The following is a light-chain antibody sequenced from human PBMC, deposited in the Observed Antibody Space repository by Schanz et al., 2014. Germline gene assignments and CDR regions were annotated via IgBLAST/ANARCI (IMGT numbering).Light chain of an antibody. Sequence: EIVMTQSPATLSVSPGERATLSCRASQSVGSDLAWYQQKPGQVPRLIIYGASTRATGVPARFSGSGSGTVFTLTISSLQSEDFAVYYCQQFVNSLWTFGQGTKVEMK. CDR2: GAS. CDR1: QSVGSD. V-gene: IGKV3-15*01. J-gene: IGKJ1*01. CDR3: QQFVNSLWT.